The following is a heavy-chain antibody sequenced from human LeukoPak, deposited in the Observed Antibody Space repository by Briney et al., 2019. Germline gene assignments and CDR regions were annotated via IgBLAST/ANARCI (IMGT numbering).Heavy chain of an antibody. CDR1: GFTFSSYS. CDR2: ISSSSSYI. J-gene: IGHJ4*02. CDR3: ARARGNTYGYFEY. D-gene: IGHD5-18*01. V-gene: IGHV3-21*06. Sequence: GGSLRLSCAASGFTFSSYSKNWVRQAPGKGLEWVSSISSSSSYIYYADSVKGRFTISRDNAKSTLYLQMNSLRVEDTAVYYCARARGNTYGYFEYWGQGTLVTVSS.